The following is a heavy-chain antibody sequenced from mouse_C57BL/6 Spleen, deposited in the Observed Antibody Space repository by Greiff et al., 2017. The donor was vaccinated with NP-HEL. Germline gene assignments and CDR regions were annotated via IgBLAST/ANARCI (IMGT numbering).Heavy chain of an antibody. J-gene: IGHJ3*01. D-gene: IGHD3-3*01. CDR1: GYSFTGYY. Sequence: EVQLQESGPELVKPGASVKISCKASGYSFTGYYMNWVKQSPEKSLEWIGEINPSTGGTTYNQKFKAKATLTVDKSSSTAYMQLKSLTSEDSAVYYCAREGPEGFAYWGQGTLVTVSA. V-gene: IGHV1-42*01. CDR2: INPSTGGT. CDR3: AREGPEGFAY.